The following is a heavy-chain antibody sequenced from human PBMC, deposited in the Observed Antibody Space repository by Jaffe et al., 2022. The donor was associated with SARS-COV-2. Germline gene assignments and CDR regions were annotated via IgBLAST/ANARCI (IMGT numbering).Heavy chain of an antibody. D-gene: IGHD2-21*01. V-gene: IGHV3-7*03. CDR3: ARLLSGPHLGDSMDY. J-gene: IGHJ4*02. Sequence: EVQLVESGGGLVQPGGSLRLSCAASGFTFSRYWMSWVRQAPGKGLEWVANIKEDGSEQYYVDSVKGRFTISRDNAKNSLYLQMESLRDGDTAVYYCARLLSGPHLGDSMDYWGQGSLVTVSS. CDR1: GFTFSRYW. CDR2: IKEDGSEQ.